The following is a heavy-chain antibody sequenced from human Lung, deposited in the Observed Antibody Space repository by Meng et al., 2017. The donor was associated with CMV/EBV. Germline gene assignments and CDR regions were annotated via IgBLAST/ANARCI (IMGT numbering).Heavy chain of an antibody. J-gene: IGHJ4*02. CDR1: GYSISSGYY. CDR3: ARARFDY. Sequence: GSLRLFCTVSGYSISSGYYWGWVRQPPGKGLEWIGSIYHSGSTYYNPSLKSRVTISVDTSKNQFSLKLGSVTAADTAVYYCARARFDYWGQGTLVTVSS. CDR2: IYHSGST. V-gene: IGHV4-38-2*02.